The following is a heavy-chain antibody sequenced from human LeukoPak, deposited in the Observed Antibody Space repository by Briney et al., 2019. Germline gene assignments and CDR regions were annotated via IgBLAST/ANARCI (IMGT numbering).Heavy chain of an antibody. CDR3: ARGYYDSSGYYFDY. V-gene: IGHV4-30-2*01. Sequence: PSETLSLTCAVSGGSISSGGYSWSWIRQPPGKGLEWIGYIYHSGSTYYNPSLKSRVTMSVDRSKNQFSLKLSSVTAADTAVYYCARGYYDSSGYYFDYWGQGTLVTVSS. D-gene: IGHD3-22*01. CDR1: GGSISSGGYS. CDR2: IYHSGST. J-gene: IGHJ4*02.